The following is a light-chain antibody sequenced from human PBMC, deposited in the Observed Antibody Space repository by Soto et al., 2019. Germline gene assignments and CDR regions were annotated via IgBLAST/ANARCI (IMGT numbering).Light chain of an antibody. J-gene: IGKJ4*01. Sequence: EIVLTQSPATLSLSPGERATLSCRASQSVSKYLAWYQQKPGQAPRLLIHDASNRATGIPARFSGSGSGTDFTITISSREPEDFGVYYCQQRSNWPQITFGGGTKVEIK. CDR2: DAS. CDR1: QSVSKY. V-gene: IGKV3-11*01. CDR3: QQRSNWPQIT.